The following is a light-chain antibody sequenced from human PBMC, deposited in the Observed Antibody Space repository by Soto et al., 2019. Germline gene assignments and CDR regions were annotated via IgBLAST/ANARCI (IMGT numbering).Light chain of an antibody. CDR1: SSDIGGYNY. J-gene: IGLJ1*01. Sequence: QSALTQPASVSESPGQSITISCAGTSSDIGGYNYVSWYQQHPDKAPKLMIYGVTNRPSGVSHRFSGSKSGNTASLTISGLQAEDEADYYCTSYTSSSTYVFGTGTKLTVL. CDR2: GVT. V-gene: IGLV2-14*01. CDR3: TSYTSSSTYV.